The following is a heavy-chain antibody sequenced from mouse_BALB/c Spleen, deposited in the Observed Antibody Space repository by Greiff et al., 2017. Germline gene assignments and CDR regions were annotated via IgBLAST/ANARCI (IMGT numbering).Heavy chain of an antibody. Sequence: EVMLVESGGGLVKPGGSLKLSCAASGFTFSSYAMSWVRQTPEKRLEWVASISSGGSTYYPDSVKGRFTISRDNARNILYLQMSSLRSEDTAMYYCARAHYYGSSSYYYAMDYWGQGTSVTVSS. D-gene: IGHD1-1*01. CDR3: ARAHYYGSSSYYYAMDY. V-gene: IGHV5-6-5*01. J-gene: IGHJ4*01. CDR2: ISSGGST. CDR1: GFTFSSYA.